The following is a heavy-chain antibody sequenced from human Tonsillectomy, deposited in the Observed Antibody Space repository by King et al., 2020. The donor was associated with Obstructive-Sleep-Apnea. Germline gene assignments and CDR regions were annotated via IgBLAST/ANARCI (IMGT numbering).Heavy chain of an antibody. CDR2: IDPSGGRT. CDR3: AREDYYDNSGYFLHPDY. CDR1: GYTFNSYH. Sequence: QLVQSGAEVKKPGASVRVSCKASGYTFNSYHMHWVRQAPGQGLEWVGIIDPSGGRTTYAEKLQGRLTMTRDSSTATVHLELSNLTSEDTDVYYCAREDYYDNSGYFLHPDYWGQGTLVTVSS. J-gene: IGHJ4*02. V-gene: IGHV1-46*02. D-gene: IGHD3-22*01.